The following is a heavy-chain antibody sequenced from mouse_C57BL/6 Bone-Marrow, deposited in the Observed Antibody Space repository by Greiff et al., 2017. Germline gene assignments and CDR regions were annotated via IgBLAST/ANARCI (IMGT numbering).Heavy chain of an antibody. CDR3: TRTGSSYGYWYFDV. CDR2: IDPETGGT. Sequence: QVQLQQSGAELVRPGASVTLSCKASGYTFTAYEMHWVKQTPVHGLEWIGAIDPETGGTAYNQKFKGKAILTADKSSSTAYMELRSLTSEDSAVYYCTRTGSSYGYWYFDVWGTGTTVTVSS. D-gene: IGHD1-1*01. V-gene: IGHV1-15*01. J-gene: IGHJ1*03. CDR1: GYTFTAYE.